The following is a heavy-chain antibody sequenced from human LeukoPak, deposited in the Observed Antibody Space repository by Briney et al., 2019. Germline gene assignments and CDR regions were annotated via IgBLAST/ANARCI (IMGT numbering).Heavy chain of an antibody. CDR3: ACITMVRGVII. Sequence: GGSLRLSCAASGFTFSSYNMNWVRQAPGKGLEWVSSISSSSSYIYYADSVKGRFTISRDNAKNSLYLQMNSLRAEDTAVYYCACITMVRGVIIWGQGTLVTVSS. CDR2: ISSSSSYI. CDR1: GFTFSSYN. J-gene: IGHJ4*02. V-gene: IGHV3-21*01. D-gene: IGHD3-10*01.